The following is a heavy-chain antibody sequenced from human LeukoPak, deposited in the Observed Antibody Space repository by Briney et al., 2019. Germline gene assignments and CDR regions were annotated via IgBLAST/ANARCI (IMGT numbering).Heavy chain of an antibody. D-gene: IGHD3-10*01. V-gene: IGHV1-69*13. Sequence: ASVKVSCKASGGTFSSYAISWVRQAPGQGLEWMGGIIPIFGTANYAQKFQGRVTITADESRSTAYMELSSLRSEDTAVYYCARGRAAGGVPKEIDYWGQGTLVTVSS. J-gene: IGHJ4*02. CDR3: ARGRAAGGVPKEIDY. CDR1: GGTFSSYA. CDR2: IIPIFGTA.